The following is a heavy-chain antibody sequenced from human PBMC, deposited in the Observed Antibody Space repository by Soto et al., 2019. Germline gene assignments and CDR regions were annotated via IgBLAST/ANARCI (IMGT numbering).Heavy chain of an antibody. CDR2: IYNEFT. J-gene: IGHJ3*02. CDR1: GFTVTEIY. Sequence: EVQLVESGGGLVQPGGSLRLSCVASGFTVTEIYMNWLRQAPGKGLEWVSVIYNEFTDYADSVRGSFSISTDRSKNALYLQMNSLRAEDSAVYYCVREPRYCSGGSCSIMGDAFDIWGQGTMVTVSS. V-gene: IGHV3-66*01. D-gene: IGHD2-15*01. CDR3: VREPRYCSGGSCSIMGDAFDI.